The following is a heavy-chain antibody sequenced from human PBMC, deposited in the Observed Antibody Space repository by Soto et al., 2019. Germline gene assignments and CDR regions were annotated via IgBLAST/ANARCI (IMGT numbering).Heavy chain of an antibody. CDR1: GGTFSSYA. J-gene: IGHJ3*02. Sequence: SVKVSCKASGGTFSSYAISWVRQAPGQGLEWMGGIIPIFGTANYAQKFQGRVTITADESTSTAYMELSSLRSEDTAVYYCARLPDTAMARGAFDIWGQGTMVTVSS. CDR2: IIPIFGTA. V-gene: IGHV1-69*13. CDR3: ARLPDTAMARGAFDI. D-gene: IGHD5-18*01.